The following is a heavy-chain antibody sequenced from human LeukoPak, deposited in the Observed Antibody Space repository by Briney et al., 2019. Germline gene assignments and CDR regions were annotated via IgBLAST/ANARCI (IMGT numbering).Heavy chain of an antibody. CDR2: ISYTGTYI. V-gene: IGHV3-21*04. J-gene: IGHJ4*02. D-gene: IGHD1-26*01. CDR3: VRDRGTYRPIDY. CDR1: AFSLNTYN. Sequence: GGSLRLSCAASAFSLNTYNMNWVSRAPGKGLQFVSSISYTGTYIYYADSVKGRFTISRDNAQSSVYLQMNSLRAEDTAVYYCVRDRGTYRPIDYWGQGTLVTVSS.